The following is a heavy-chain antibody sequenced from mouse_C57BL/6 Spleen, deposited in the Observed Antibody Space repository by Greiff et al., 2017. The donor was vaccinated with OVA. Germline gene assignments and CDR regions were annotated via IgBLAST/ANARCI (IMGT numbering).Heavy chain of an antibody. CDR2: IYPGNSDT. CDR1: GYTFTRYW. Sequence: EVQLQESGTVLARPGASVTMSCKTSGYTFTRYWMHWVKQRPGPGLEWLGAIYPGNSDTSYNQKFKGKAKLPAVTPASTDYMELSSLTNEDSAVYYCTKDYSNPFAYWGQGTLVTVSA. J-gene: IGHJ3*01. CDR3: TKDYSNPFAY. V-gene: IGHV1-5*01. D-gene: IGHD2-5*01.